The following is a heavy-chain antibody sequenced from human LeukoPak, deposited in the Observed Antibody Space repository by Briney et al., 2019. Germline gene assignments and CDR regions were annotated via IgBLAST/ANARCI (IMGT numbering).Heavy chain of an antibody. V-gene: IGHV1-2*02. D-gene: IGHD6-19*01. CDR2: INPNSSDT. CDR3: ATVYSSGWNFHF. Sequence: GASVKISCKAFGYTFSGYYMHWVRQGPGQGLEWMGWINPNSSDTNYAQNFQGRVTMTRYTSISTGYMELSRLRSDDTAVYYCATVYSSGWNFHFWGQGTLVTVSS. CDR1: GYTFSGYY. J-gene: IGHJ4*02.